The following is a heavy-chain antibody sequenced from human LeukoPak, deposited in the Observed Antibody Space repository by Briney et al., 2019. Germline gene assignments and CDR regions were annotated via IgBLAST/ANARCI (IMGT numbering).Heavy chain of an antibody. V-gene: IGHV1-2*02. CDR3: ARDTDAGVDY. CDR2: INPNSGGT. J-gene: IGHJ4*02. CDR1: GYTFTSYG. Sequence: ASVKVSCKASGYTFTSYGISWVRQAPGQGLEWMGWINPNSGGTNYAQKFQGRVTMTRDTSISTAYMELSRLRSDDTAVYYCARDTDAGVDYWGQGTLVTVSS. D-gene: IGHD4-17*01.